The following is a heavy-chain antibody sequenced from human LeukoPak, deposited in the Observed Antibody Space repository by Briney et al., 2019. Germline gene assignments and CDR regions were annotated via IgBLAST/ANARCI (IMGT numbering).Heavy chain of an antibody. CDR2: ISNNGSNT. D-gene: IGHD3-10*02. Sequence: GGSLRLSCAASGLIFETYGMHWVRQAPGKGLEWVGVISNNGSNTYYGDSVKGRFTISRDNSNNTLSLQMNGLTTEDTGVYFCVERRRRSRYVHYFDRWGPVTLVTVSS. V-gene: IGHV3-30*18. CDR3: VERRRRSRYVHYFDR. CDR1: GLIFETYG. J-gene: IGHJ4*02.